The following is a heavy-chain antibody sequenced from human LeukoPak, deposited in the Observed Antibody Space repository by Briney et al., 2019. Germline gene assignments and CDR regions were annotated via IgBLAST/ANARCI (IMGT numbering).Heavy chain of an antibody. Sequence: PSETLSLTCTVSGGSISSGSYYWSWIRQPAGKGLEWIGRIYTSGGTNYNPSLKSRVTMSIDTSKNQFSLKLSSVTAADTAVYYCARDYYDSTGYYYALWGQGTLVTVSS. V-gene: IGHV4-61*02. CDR1: GGSISSGSYY. J-gene: IGHJ4*02. D-gene: IGHD3-22*01. CDR2: IYTSGGT. CDR3: ARDYYDSTGYYYAL.